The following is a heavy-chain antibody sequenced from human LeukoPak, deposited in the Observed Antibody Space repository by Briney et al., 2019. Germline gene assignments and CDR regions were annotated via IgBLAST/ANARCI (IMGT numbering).Heavy chain of an antibody. V-gene: IGHV3-30-3*01. J-gene: IGHJ4*02. Sequence: GRSLRLSCAASGFTFNIYAMHWVRLAPGKGLEWVAVISYNGNNKYYTDSVKGRFTISRDNSKNTLYLQMDSLRLEDTAVYHCARRVDMQAAAGIEYWGQGTLVTVSS. CDR2: ISYNGNNK. D-gene: IGHD6-13*01. CDR1: GFTFNIYA. CDR3: ARRVDMQAAAGIEY.